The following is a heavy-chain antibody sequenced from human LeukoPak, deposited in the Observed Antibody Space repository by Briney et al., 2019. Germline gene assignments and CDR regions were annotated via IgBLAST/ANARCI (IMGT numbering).Heavy chain of an antibody. CDR1: GYTFTSYG. CDR3: ARVGPHVPPKDYYYYIDV. CDR2: ISAYNGNT. Sequence: ASVKVSCKASGYTFTSYGISWVRQAPGQGLEWMGWISAYNGNTNYAQKLQGRVTMTTDTSTSTAYMELRSLRSDDTAVYYCARVGPHVPPKDYYYYIDVWGKGTTVTISS. J-gene: IGHJ6*03. D-gene: IGHD1-26*01. V-gene: IGHV1-18*01.